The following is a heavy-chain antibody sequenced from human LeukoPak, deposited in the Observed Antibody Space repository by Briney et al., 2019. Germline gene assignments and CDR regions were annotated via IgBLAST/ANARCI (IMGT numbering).Heavy chain of an antibody. D-gene: IGHD3-22*01. Sequence: GGSLRLSCAASGFTFSSYGMHWVRQAPGKGLEWVAFIRYDGSNKYYADSVKGRFTISRDNSKNTLYLQMNSLRAEDTAVYYCASDGKFIKGYYCDSRGVDYWGQGTLVTVSS. CDR3: ASDGKFIKGYYCDSRGVDY. J-gene: IGHJ4*02. CDR1: GFTFSSYG. V-gene: IGHV3-30*02. CDR2: IRYDGSNK.